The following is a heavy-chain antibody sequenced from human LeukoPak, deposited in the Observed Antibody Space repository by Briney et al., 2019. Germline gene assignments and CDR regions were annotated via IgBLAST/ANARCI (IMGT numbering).Heavy chain of an antibody. D-gene: IGHD3-22*01. CDR2: ISGSGGST. J-gene: IGHJ3*02. CDR3: ARGGYYYDSSGFDAFDI. Sequence: GSLRLSCAASGFTFSSYGMSWVRQAPGKGLEWVSAISGSGGSTYYADSVKGRFTISRDNSKNTLYLQMNSLRAEDTAVYYCARGGYYYDSSGFDAFDIWGQGTMVTVSS. CDR1: GFTFSSYG. V-gene: IGHV3-23*01.